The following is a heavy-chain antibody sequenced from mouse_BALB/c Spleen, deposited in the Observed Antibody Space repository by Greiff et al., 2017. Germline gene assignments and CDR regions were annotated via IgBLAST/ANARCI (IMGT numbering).Heavy chain of an antibody. CDR1: GYTFTSYW. CDR2: INPSNGRT. V-gene: IGHV1S81*02. Sequence: VQLQQSGAELVKPGASVKLSCKASGYTFTSYWMHWVKQRPGQGLEWIGEINPSNGRTNYNEKFKSKATLTVDKSSSTAYMQLSSLTSEDSAVYYCARWAYGKDAMDDWGQGTSVTVSS. CDR3: ARWAYGKDAMDD. D-gene: IGHD2-1*01. J-gene: IGHJ4*01.